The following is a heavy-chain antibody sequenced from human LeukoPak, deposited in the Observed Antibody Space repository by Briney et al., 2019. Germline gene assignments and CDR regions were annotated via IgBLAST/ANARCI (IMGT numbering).Heavy chain of an antibody. V-gene: IGHV1-46*01. CDR1: GYTFTSYY. CDR2: INPSGGST. J-gene: IGHJ5*02. Sequence: VASVKVSCKASGYTFTSYYMHWVRQAPGQGLEWMGXINPSGGSTSYAQKFQGRVTMTRDTSTSTVYMELSSLRSEDTAVYYCARDHYDSSGYYFWFDPWGQGTLVTVSS. CDR3: ARDHYDSSGYYFWFDP. D-gene: IGHD3-22*01.